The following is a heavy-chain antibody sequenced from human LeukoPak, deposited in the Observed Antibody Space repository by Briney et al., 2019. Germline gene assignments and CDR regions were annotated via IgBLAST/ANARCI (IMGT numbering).Heavy chain of an antibody. Sequence: PGGSLRLSCAASGFTFSSNAMSWVRQAPGKGLEWVSVFSGGSTYYAASVKGRFTISRDNSKNMVYLQMDSLRAEDTAVYYCARAGYYDSSGYHYYYYYGMDVWGRGTTVTVSS. CDR2: FSGGST. CDR1: GFTFSSNA. J-gene: IGHJ6*02. CDR3: ARAGYYDSSGYHYYYYYGMDV. V-gene: IGHV3-23*01. D-gene: IGHD3-22*01.